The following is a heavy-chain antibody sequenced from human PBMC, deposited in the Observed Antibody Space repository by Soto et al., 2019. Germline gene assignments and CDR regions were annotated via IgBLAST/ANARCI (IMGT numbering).Heavy chain of an antibody. J-gene: IGHJ3*02. CDR3: ARDGSMESSGWTDAFDI. CDR1: GGSISSSNW. CDR2: IYHSGST. V-gene: IGHV4-4*02. Sequence: QVQLQESGPGLVEPSGTLSLTCAVSGGSISSSNWWSWVRQPPGKGLEWIGEIYHSGSTNYNPSLKSRVTISVDKSKNQFSLKLSSVTAADTAVYYCARDGSMESSGWTDAFDIWGQGTMVTVSS. D-gene: IGHD6-19*01.